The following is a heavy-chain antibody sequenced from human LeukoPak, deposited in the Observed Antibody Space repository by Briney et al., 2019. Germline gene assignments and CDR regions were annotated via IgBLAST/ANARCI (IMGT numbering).Heavy chain of an antibody. D-gene: IGHD3-10*01. CDR2: ISYDGSNK. Sequence: PGGSLRLSCAASGFTFSSYAMHWVRQAPGKGLEWVAVISYDGSNKYYADSVKGRFTISRDNSKNTLYLQMNSLRAEDTAVYYCARVGSNRRMRFGELSPYFDYWGQGTLVTVSS. CDR3: ARVGSNRRMRFGELSPYFDY. J-gene: IGHJ4*02. CDR1: GFTFSSYA. V-gene: IGHV3-30-3*01.